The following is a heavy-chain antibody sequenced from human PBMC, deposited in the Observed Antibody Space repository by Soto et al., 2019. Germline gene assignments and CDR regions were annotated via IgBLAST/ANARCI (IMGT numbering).Heavy chain of an antibody. CDR3: ASLTIAAAGNSDYYGMDV. V-gene: IGHV3-30-3*01. CDR2: ISYDGSNK. J-gene: IGHJ6*02. Sequence: GGSLRLSCAASGFTFSSYAMHWVRQAPGKGLEWVAVISYDGSNKYYADSVKGRFTISRDNSKNTLYLQMNSLRAEDTAVYYCASLTIAAAGNSDYYGMDVWGQGTTVTVSS. CDR1: GFTFSSYA. D-gene: IGHD6-13*01.